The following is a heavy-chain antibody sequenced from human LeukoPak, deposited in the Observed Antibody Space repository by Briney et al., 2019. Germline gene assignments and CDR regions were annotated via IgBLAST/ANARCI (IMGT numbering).Heavy chain of an antibody. D-gene: IGHD3-16*01. CDR1: DDSIDSVSYY. Sequence: SQTLSLTCRVSDDSIDSVSYYWHWIRQAAGKGLEWIGRIHSSGTSNSNPSLKSRVTMSVDTFKKEFCLKVDSVTAADTATYFCARDGGLAITGHAALHIWGPGTTVIVSS. CDR3: ARDGGLAITGHAALHI. J-gene: IGHJ3*02. V-gene: IGHV4-61*02. CDR2: IHSSGTS.